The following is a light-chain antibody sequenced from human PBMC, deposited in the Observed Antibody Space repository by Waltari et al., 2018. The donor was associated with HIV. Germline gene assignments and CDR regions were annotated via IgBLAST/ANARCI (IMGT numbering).Light chain of an antibody. Sequence: DIQLTQYLSLVSASVGDEDTLTCRARQGMSDWVAWYQQHPNRAPKLLIFAATKLHSGVPSRFSGWGYGTNFSLTISRLQPEDFATYFCQQSNSLPFTFGPGTQVDVK. CDR1: QGMSDW. CDR3: QQSNSLPFT. V-gene: IGKV1-12*01. J-gene: IGKJ3*01. CDR2: AAT.